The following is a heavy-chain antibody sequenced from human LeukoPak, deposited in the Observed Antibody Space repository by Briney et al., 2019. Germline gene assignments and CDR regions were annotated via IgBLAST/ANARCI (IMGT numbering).Heavy chain of an antibody. D-gene: IGHD6-13*01. CDR3: ARCGVGVAAAAANC. Sequence: GGSLRLSCAASGFTLSSYWMSWVRQAPGKGLEWVANIRQDGSAIYYVDSVKGRFTISRDNAKNSLYLQMNSLRAEDTAVYYCARCGVGVAAAAANCWGQGTLLTVSS. CDR2: IRQDGSAI. V-gene: IGHV3-7*01. J-gene: IGHJ4*02. CDR1: GFTLSSYW.